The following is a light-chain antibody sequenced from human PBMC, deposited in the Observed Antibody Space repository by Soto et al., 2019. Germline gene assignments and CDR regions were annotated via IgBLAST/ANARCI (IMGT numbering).Light chain of an antibody. CDR2: AAS. J-gene: IGKJ5*01. CDR3: KQSYSTPPIT. Sequence: IQMTQSPSSPSASVGDRVTITFRASQSISNYLNWYQQKPGKAPKLLIYAASSLQSGVPSRFSGSGSGTDFTLTISSLQPEDFATYYCKQSYSTPPITFGQGTLLEIK. CDR1: QSISNY. V-gene: IGKV1-39*01.